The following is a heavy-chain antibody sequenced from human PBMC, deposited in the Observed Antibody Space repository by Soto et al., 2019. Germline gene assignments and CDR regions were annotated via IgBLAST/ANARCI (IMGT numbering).Heavy chain of an antibody. V-gene: IGHV4-39*01. D-gene: IGHD4-17*01. CDR3: ARLVWPFLTTVTDNWFDP. CDR1: GGSISSSSYY. J-gene: IGHJ5*02. CDR2: IYYSGST. Sequence: SETLSLTCTVSGGSISSSSYYWGWIRQPPGKGLEWIGSIYYSGSTYYNPSLKSRVTISVDTSKNQFSLKLSSVTAADTAVYYCARLVWPFLTTVTDNWFDPWGQGTLVTVSS.